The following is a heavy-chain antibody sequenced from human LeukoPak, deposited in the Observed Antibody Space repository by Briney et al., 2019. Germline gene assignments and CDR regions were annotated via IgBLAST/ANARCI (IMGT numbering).Heavy chain of an antibody. D-gene: IGHD3-22*01. Sequence: GGSLRLSCGASEFTFSNYAMSWVRQAPGKGLEWVSSISGSGETTYYADSVKGRFTISRDNSKNAVYLQMNSLRAEDTAVYYCAKDSLYYYDSIGYYSGYFDYWGQGTVVTVSS. CDR3: AKDSLYYYDSIGYYSGYFDY. CDR1: EFTFSNYA. CDR2: ISGSGETT. J-gene: IGHJ4*02. V-gene: IGHV3-23*01.